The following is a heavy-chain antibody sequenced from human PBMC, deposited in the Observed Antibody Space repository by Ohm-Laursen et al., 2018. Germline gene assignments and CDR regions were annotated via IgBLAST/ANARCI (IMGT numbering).Heavy chain of an antibody. CDR1: GFTFDDYA. J-gene: IGHJ6*02. CDR3: ARGNGMDV. V-gene: IGHV3-9*01. Sequence: SLRLSCSASGFTFDDYAMHWVRQAPGKGLEWVSGISWNSGSIGYADSVKGRFTISRDNAKNSLYLQMNSLRAEDTAVYYCARGNGMDVWGQGTTVTVSS. CDR2: ISWNSGSI.